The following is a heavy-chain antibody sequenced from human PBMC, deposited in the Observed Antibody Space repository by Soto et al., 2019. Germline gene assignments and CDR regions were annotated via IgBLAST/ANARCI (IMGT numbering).Heavy chain of an antibody. V-gene: IGHV3-48*04. J-gene: IGHJ4*02. D-gene: IGHD6-6*01. CDR1: GFTFSSYS. Sequence: GGSLRLSCAASGFTFSSYSMNWVRQAPGKGLEWVSYISSSSSTIYYGDSVKGRFTISRDNAKNSLYLQMNSLRAEDTAVYYCARELYYHIAARPDEAFDDWGQGTLVTVSS. CDR2: ISSSSSTI. CDR3: ARELYYHIAARPDEAFDD.